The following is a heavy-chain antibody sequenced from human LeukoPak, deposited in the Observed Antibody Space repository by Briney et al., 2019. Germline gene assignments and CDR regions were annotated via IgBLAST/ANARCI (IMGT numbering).Heavy chain of an antibody. CDR2: IKSKSDGETT. V-gene: IGHV3-15*01. D-gene: IGHD3-22*01. CDR1: GFTFSNGW. Sequence: PGGSLRLSCAASGFTFSNGWMNWVRRAPGKGLEWVGRIKSKSDGETTDYAAPVKGRFIISRDDSKNTLYLQMNSLKTEDTAVYYCTANDTYYYDSSGYFQPFDCWGQGTLVTVSS. J-gene: IGHJ4*02. CDR3: TANDTYYYDSSGYFQPFDC.